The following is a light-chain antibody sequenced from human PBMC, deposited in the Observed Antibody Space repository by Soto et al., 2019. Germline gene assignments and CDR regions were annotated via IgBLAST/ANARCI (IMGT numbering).Light chain of an antibody. J-gene: IGKJ4*02. V-gene: IGKV3-20*01. Sequence: EIVLTQSPGTLSLSPGERATPSCRASQSVSSSYLAWYQQKPGQAPRLLIYGASSRATGIADRFSGSGSGTDFTLTISRLEPEDFAVYYCQQYGSSLLTFGGGTKVDI. CDR1: QSVSSSY. CDR3: QQYGSSLLT. CDR2: GAS.